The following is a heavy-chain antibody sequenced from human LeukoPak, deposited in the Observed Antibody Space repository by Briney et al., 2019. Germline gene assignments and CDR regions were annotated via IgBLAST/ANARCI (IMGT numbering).Heavy chain of an antibody. D-gene: IGHD1-26*01. CDR3: ARWGGGSYYDFDY. CDR1: GGSFSGYY. CDR2: INHSGST. Sequence: SETLSLSCAVYGGSFSGYYWSWIRQPPGKGLEWIGEINHSGSTNYNPSLKSRVTISVDTSKNQFSLKLSSVTAADTAVYYCARWGGGSYYDFDYWGQGTLVTVSS. J-gene: IGHJ4*02. V-gene: IGHV4-34*01.